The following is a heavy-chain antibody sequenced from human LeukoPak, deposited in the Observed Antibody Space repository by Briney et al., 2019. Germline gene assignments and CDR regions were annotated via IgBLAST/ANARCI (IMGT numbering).Heavy chain of an antibody. CDR3: ARDLYSSGQGEVDY. D-gene: IGHD6-19*01. J-gene: IGHJ4*02. CDR1: GDSVSNNIAA. V-gene: IGHV6-1*01. Sequence: SQTLSLTCAISGDSVSNNIAAWNWVRQSPSRGLEWLGRTYYRSKWYNNYAVSVKSRITINPDASKNQFSLHLNSVTPEDTAVYYCARDLYSSGQGEVDYWGQGTLVTVSS. CDR2: TYYRSKWYN.